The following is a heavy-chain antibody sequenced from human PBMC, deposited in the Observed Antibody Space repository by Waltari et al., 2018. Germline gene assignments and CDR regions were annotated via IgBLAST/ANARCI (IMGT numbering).Heavy chain of an antibody. Sequence: QVQLQESGPGLVKPSETLSLTCAVSGYSISSGYYWGWIRQPPGKGLEWIGSIYHSGSTYYNPSLKSRVTISVDTSKNPFSLKLSSVTAADTAVYYCARSRYGDYRTGFDYWGQGTLVTVSS. J-gene: IGHJ4*02. V-gene: IGHV4-38-2*01. CDR3: ARSRYGDYRTGFDY. CDR1: GYSISSGYY. D-gene: IGHD4-17*01. CDR2: IYHSGST.